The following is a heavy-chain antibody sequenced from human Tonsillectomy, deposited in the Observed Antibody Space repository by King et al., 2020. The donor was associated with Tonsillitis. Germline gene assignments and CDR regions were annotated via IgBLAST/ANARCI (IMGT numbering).Heavy chain of an antibody. CDR3: ARDSPSGTYFDY. J-gene: IGHJ4*02. V-gene: IGHV3-30-3*01. D-gene: IGHD1-26*01. CDR1: EFTFSTYA. CDR2: ISYDGSTK. Sequence: VQLVESGGGVVQPGRSLRLSCAASEFTFSTYAIHGVRQAPGKGLEGVAIISYDGSTKYYADSVKGRITISRDNSKNTLYLQMNSLRTEDTAVYYCARDSPSGTYFDYWGQGTLVTVSS.